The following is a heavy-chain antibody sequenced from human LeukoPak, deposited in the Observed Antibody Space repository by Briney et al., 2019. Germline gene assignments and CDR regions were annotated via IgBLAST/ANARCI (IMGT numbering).Heavy chain of an antibody. CDR2: IYYSGST. CDR1: GGSISSYY. Sequence: SETLSLTCSVSGGSISSYYWSWIRQPPGKGLEWIGYIYYSGSTNYNPSLKSRVTISVDTSKNQFSLKLISVTAADTAVYYCARGHQSLVSMIRGVISWLDPWGQGTLVTVSS. V-gene: IGHV4-59*08. D-gene: IGHD3-10*01. CDR3: ARGHQSLVSMIRGVISWLDP. J-gene: IGHJ5*02.